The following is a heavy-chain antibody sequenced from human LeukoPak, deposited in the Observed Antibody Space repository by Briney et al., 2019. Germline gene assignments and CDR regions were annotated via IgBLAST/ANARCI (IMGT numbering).Heavy chain of an antibody. CDR3: AREGAAGTLNFDY. CDR2: IIPIFGTA. J-gene: IGHJ4*02. CDR1: GGTFSSYA. V-gene: IGHV1-69*13. D-gene: IGHD6-13*01. Sequence: SVKVSCKASGGTFSSYAISWVRQAPGQGLEWMGGIIPIFGTANYAQKFQGRVTITADESTSTAYMELSSLRSEDTAVYYCAREGAAGTLNFDYWGQGTLVTVSS.